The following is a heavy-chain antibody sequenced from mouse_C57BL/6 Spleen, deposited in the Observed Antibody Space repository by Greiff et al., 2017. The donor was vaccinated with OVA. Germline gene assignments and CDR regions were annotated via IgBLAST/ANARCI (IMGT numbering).Heavy chain of an antibody. J-gene: IGHJ4*01. Sequence: VKLVESGPELVKPGASVKISCKASGYAFSSSWMNWVKQRPGKGLEWIGRIYPGDGDTNYNGKFKGKATLTADKSSSTAYMQLSSLTSEDSAVYFCAREIYSNYAMDYWGQGTSVTVSS. CDR2: IYPGDGDT. CDR1: GYAFSSSW. CDR3: AREIYSNYAMDY. D-gene: IGHD2-5*01. V-gene: IGHV1-82*01.